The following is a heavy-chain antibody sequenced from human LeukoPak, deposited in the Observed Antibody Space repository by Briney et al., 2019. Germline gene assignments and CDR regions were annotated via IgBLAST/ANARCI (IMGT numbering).Heavy chain of an antibody. D-gene: IGHD6-13*01. Sequence: GGSLRLSCAASGFTFSSYSMNWVRQAPGKGLEWVSSISSSSSYIYYADSVKGRFTISRDNAKNSLYLQMNSLRAEDTAVYYCARDSSSWSYFDSWGQGTLVTVSS. CDR3: ARDSSSWSYFDS. CDR1: GFTFSSYS. V-gene: IGHV3-21*01. CDR2: ISSSSSYI. J-gene: IGHJ4*02.